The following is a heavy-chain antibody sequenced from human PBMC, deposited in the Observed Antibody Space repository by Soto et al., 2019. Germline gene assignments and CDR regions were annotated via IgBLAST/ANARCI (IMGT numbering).Heavy chain of an antibody. D-gene: IGHD3-10*01. CDR3: ARVPFGVGEWFDP. J-gene: IGHJ5*02. Sequence: QVQLQESGPGLVKPSQTLSLTCTVSGGSISSDGYYWSWIRQFPGKGLEWIGYIYNTGATYYNPSLKRRLTLSFGTSKNQFSLNLTSVTAADTAVYYCARVPFGVGEWFDPWGQGTLVTVSS. CDR1: GGSISSDGYY. CDR2: IYNTGAT. V-gene: IGHV4-31*03.